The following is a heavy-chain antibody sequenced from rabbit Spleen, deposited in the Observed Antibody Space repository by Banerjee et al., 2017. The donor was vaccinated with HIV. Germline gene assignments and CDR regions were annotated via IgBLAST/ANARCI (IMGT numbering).Heavy chain of an antibody. CDR2: IYPVFGIT. CDR1: GFSFSSSFY. V-gene: IGHV1S40*01. J-gene: IGHJ4*01. Sequence: QSLEESGGGLVQPEGSLTLTCAGSGFSFSSSFYICWVRQAPGKGLERIGDIYPVFGITNYANWVKGRFTISSDNAQNTVDLQMTSLTAADTATYFCARGGWDYFSLWGPGTLVTVS. CDR3: ARGGWDYFSL. D-gene: IGHD4-1*01.